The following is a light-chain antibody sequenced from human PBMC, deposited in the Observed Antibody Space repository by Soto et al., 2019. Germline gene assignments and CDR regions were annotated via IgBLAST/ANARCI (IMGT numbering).Light chain of an antibody. CDR2: EVS. V-gene: IGLV2-8*01. CDR1: SSHVGGYNY. Sequence: QSVLTQPPSASGSPGQSVTISCTGTSSHVGGYNYVSWYQQHPGKAPKLMIYEVSKRPSGVPDRFSGSKSGNTASLTVSGLQAEDEADYYCSSYAGSNNFGVFGGGTQLTVL. CDR3: SSYAGSNNFGV. J-gene: IGLJ3*02.